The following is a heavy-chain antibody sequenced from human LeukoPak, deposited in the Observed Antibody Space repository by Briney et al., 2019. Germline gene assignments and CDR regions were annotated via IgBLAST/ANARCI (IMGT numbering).Heavy chain of an antibody. CDR1: GYSISSGYY. CDR2: IYHSGST. V-gene: IGHV4-38-2*02. Sequence: SETLSLTCTVSGYSISSGYYWGWIRQPPGKGLEWIGSIYHSGSTYYNPSLKSRVTISVDTSKNQFSLKLSSVTAADTAVYYCARGRRYTSSWYYVDYWGQGTLVTVSS. CDR3: ARGRRYTSSWYYVDY. D-gene: IGHD6-13*01. J-gene: IGHJ4*02.